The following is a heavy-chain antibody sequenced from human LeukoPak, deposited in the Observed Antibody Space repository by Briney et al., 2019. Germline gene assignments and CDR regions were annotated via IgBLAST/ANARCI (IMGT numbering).Heavy chain of an antibody. V-gene: IGHV4-59*01. CDR1: GGSISSYY. J-gene: IGHJ4*02. D-gene: IGHD5-18*01. Sequence: PSETLSLTCTVSGGSISSYYWSWIRQPPGKGLEWIGYIYYSGSTNYNPSLKSRVTISVDTSKNQFSLKLSSVTAADTAVYYCARDRMDTGTYFDYWGQGTLVTVSS. CDR2: IYYSGST. CDR3: ARDRMDTGTYFDY.